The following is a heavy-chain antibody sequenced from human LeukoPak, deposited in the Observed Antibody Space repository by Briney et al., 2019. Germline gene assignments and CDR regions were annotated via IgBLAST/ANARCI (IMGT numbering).Heavy chain of an antibody. CDR3: ARVYARQGINFDY. Sequence: SETLSLTCTVSGGSISSYYWSWIRQPPGKGLEWIGYIYYSGSTNYNPSLKSRVTISVDTSKNQFSLKLSSVTAADTAVYYCARVYARQGINFDYWGQGTLVTVSS. D-gene: IGHD3-10*01. J-gene: IGHJ4*02. CDR1: GGSISSYY. CDR2: IYYSGST. V-gene: IGHV4-59*01.